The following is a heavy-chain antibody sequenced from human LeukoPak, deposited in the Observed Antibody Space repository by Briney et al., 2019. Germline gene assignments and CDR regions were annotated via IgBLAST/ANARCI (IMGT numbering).Heavy chain of an antibody. D-gene: IGHD5-24*01. CDR1: GYTFTGYY. Sequence: ASVKVSCKASGYTFTGYYMHWVRQAPGQGLEWMGWINPNSGGANYAQKFQGRVTMTRDTSISTAYMELSRLRSDDTAVYYCARTRWLQSLFDYWGQGTLVTVSS. CDR2: INPNSGGA. J-gene: IGHJ4*02. CDR3: ARTRWLQSLFDY. V-gene: IGHV1-2*02.